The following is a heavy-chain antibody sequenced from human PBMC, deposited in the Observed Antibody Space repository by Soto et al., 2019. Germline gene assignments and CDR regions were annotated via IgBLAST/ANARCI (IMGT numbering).Heavy chain of an antibody. D-gene: IGHD3-3*01. V-gene: IGHV1-18*01. CDR1: GYTFTSYG. J-gene: IGHJ6*03. Sequence: ASVKVSCKASGYTFTSYGISWVRQAPGQGLEWMGWISAYNGNTNYAQKLQGRVTMTTDTSTSTAYMELRSLRSDDTAVYYCARGDSYYDFWSGYYGRDHYYMDVWGKGTTVTLSS. CDR3: ARGDSYYDFWSGYYGRDHYYMDV. CDR2: ISAYNGNT.